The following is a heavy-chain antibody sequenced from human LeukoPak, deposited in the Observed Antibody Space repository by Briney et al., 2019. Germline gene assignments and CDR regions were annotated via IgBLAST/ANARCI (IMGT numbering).Heavy chain of an antibody. CDR1: GFTFSTYE. CDR3: AREGGFGYDDAFDT. V-gene: IGHV3-48*03. Sequence: PGGSLRLSCTASGFTFSTYEMNWVRQAPGKGLEWISYISGSGSSIFYADSLQGRFTVSRDNAKNPVYLQMNSLRAEDTAVYYCAREGGFGYDDAFDTWGHGTTVTVSS. J-gene: IGHJ3*02. D-gene: IGHD3-16*02. CDR2: ISGSGSSI.